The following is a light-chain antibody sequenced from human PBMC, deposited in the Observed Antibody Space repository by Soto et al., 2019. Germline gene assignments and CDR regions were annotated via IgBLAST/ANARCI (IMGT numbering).Light chain of an antibody. CDR3: QEYRSSRT. CDR1: QSVTSCY. V-gene: IGKV3-20*01. Sequence: EIVLTQSPGTLSLSPGERATLSCRASQSVTSCYLAWYQQKSGQAPRLLIYGASTRATVIPDRFSGGGSGTDFTLTISRLEPEDFAVYYCQEYRSSRTFGQGTKVDIK. CDR2: GAS. J-gene: IGKJ1*01.